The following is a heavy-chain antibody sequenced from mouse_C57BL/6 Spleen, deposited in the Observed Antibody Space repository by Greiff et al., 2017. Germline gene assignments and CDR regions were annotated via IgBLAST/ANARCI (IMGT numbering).Heavy chain of an antibody. V-gene: IGHV5-17*01. J-gene: IGHJ4*01. CDR2: ISSGSSTI. CDR1: GFTFSDYG. D-gene: IGHD1-1*01. Sequence: DVMLVESGGGLVKPGGSLKLSCAASGFTFSDYGMHWVRQAPEKGLEWVAYISSGSSTIYYADTVKGRFTISRDNANNTLFLQMTSLRSEDTAMYYCARTGYYGSSHCYAMDYWGQGTSVTVSS. CDR3: ARTGYYGSSHCYAMDY.